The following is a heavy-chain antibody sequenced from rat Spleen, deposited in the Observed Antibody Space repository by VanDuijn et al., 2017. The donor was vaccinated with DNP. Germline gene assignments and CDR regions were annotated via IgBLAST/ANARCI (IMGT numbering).Heavy chain of an antibody. D-gene: IGHD1-7*01. CDR3: ARWTRYFDS. Sequence: EVQLQESGSGLVKPSQSLSLTCSVTGYSITSNYWGWIRQFPGNKMEYIGHISYSGRTDYNPSLKSRISITRDTSKNHFFLQLNSVTTEDTATYYCARWTRYFDSWGQGVLVTVSS. CDR2: ISYSGRT. CDR1: GYSITSNY. V-gene: IGHV3-1*01. J-gene: IGHJ2*01.